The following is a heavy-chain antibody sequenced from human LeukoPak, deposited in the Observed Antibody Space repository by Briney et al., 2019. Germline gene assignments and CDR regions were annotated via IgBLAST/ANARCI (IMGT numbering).Heavy chain of an antibody. CDR3: ARGRNDNGGMFFDS. D-gene: IGHD4-23*01. Sequence: SETLSLTCTVSGGSIRSYYWSWIRQAPGKGLEWIGFISYSGYTSYSPSLKSRVGISVDTSKSQFSPRLSSMTAADTAIYYCARGRNDNGGMFFDSWAQGSLSQSPQ. CDR1: GGSIRSYY. J-gene: IGHJ4*02. CDR2: ISYSGYT. V-gene: IGHV4-59*01.